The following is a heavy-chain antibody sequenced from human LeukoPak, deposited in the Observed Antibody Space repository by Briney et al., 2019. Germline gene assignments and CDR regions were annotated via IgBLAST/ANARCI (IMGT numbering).Heavy chain of an antibody. D-gene: IGHD3-22*01. V-gene: IGHV3-23*01. Sequence: GGSLRLSCAASGFTFSSYAMSWVRQAPGKGLEWVSAISGSGGSTYYADSVKGRFTISRDNSKNTLYLQMNSLRAEDTAVYYCARETFYYYDSSGYYGIFDYWGQGTLVTVSS. CDR1: GFTFSSYA. CDR3: ARETFYYYDSSGYYGIFDY. CDR2: ISGSGGST. J-gene: IGHJ4*02.